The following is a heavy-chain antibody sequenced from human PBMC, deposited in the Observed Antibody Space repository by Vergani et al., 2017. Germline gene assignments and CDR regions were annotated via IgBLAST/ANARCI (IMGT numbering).Heavy chain of an antibody. D-gene: IGHD6-13*01. J-gene: IGHJ4*02. CDR3: ARDGRGYSSSWYWDY. Sequence: QVQLQQWGAGLLKPSETLSLTCAVYGGSFSGYYWSWIRQPPGKGLEWVSYISSSGSTIYYADSVKGRFTISRDNAKNSLYLQMNSLRAEDTAVYYCARDGRGYSSSWYWDYWGQGTLVTVSS. CDR2: ISSSGSTI. CDR1: GGSFSGYY. V-gene: IGHV3-11*01.